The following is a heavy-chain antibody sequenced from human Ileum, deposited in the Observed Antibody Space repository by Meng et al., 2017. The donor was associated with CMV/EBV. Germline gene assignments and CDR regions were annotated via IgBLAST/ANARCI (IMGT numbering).Heavy chain of an antibody. CDR1: GFTFRASG. J-gene: IGHJ3*02. D-gene: IGHD1-26*01. Sequence: GESLKISCAASGFTFRASGMHWVRQAPGKGLEWVSFIQYDGSTIDYADSVKGRFTISRDNSKNTVLLQMNSLRAEDTALYHCAREGGRRYLGTFDIWGQGTMVTVSS. V-gene: IGHV3-30*02. CDR3: AREGGRRYLGTFDI. CDR2: IQYDGSTI.